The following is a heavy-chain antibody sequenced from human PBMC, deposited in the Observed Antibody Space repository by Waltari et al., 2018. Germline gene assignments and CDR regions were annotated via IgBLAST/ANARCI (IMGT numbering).Heavy chain of an antibody. V-gene: IGHV3-33*01. D-gene: IGHD4-17*01. CDR1: GFTFSSYG. CDR3: ARDGSKTTVTFDY. CDR2: IWYDGSKK. J-gene: IGHJ4*02. Sequence: QVQLVESGGGVVQPGRSLRLSCAASGFTFSSYGMHWVRQAPGKGLEWVAVIWYDGSKKYYADSVKGRFTISRDNSKNTLYLQMNSLRAEDTAVYYCARDGSKTTVTFDYWGQGTLVTVSS.